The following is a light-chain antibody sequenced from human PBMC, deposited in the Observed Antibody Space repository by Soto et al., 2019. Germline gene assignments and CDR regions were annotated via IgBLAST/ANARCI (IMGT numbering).Light chain of an antibody. CDR1: QSISSW. J-gene: IGKJ1*01. V-gene: IGKV1-5*01. CDR3: QQYNSYSWT. CDR2: DAS. Sequence: DIQMTQSPSTLSASVGDRVTITCRASQSISSWLAWYQQKPGKAPKLLIYDASSLESGVPSRFSVSGSGTEFTLTISSLQPDDFATYYCQQYNSYSWTFGQGTNVEIK.